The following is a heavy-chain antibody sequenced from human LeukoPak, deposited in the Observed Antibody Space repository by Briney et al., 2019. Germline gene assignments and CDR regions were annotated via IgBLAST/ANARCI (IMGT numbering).Heavy chain of an antibody. CDR1: GVSISSSNSY. Sequence: PSETLSLTCTVSGVSISSSNSYWSWIRQPPGKGLEWIGEINHSGSTNYNPSLKSRVTISVDTSKNQFSLKLSSVTAADTAVYYCARGLRQPLSNFDYWGQGTLVTVSS. CDR3: ARGLRQPLSNFDY. CDR2: INHSGST. V-gene: IGHV4-39*07. D-gene: IGHD2/OR15-2a*01. J-gene: IGHJ4*02.